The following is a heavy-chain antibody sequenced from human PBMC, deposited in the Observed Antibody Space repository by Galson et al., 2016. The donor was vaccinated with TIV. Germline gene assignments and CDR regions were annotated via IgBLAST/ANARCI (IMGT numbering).Heavy chain of an antibody. CDR1: GYSFPKYW. J-gene: IGHJ3*01. Sequence: QSGAEVKKPGESLKISCKGFGYSFPKYWIAWVRQVSGKGLESMGIIYPNDSDTRYSPSFQGQVTISAAKSIGTAYLQWRSLKASDTGIYYCARGWRGYASIFDVWGQVTMVSVSS. CDR3: ARGWRGYASIFDV. V-gene: IGHV5-51*01. CDR2: IYPNDSDT. D-gene: IGHD3-3*01.